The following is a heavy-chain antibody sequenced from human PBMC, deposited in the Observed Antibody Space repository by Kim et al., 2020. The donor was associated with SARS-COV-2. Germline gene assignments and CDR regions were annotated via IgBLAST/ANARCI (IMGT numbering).Heavy chain of an antibody. Sequence: GGSLRLSCAASGFTFSDYNMNWVRQSPGKGLEWVSSICRFSSNIYYADSVKGRFTISRDNAKNSLYLQMNSLRAEDTAVYYCARDGVYLDVLTVYDYWG. CDR3: ARDGVYLDVLTVYDY. V-gene: IGHV3-48*04. CDR1: GFTFSDYN. J-gene: IGHJ4*01. D-gene: IGHD3-9*01. CDR2: ICRFSSNI.